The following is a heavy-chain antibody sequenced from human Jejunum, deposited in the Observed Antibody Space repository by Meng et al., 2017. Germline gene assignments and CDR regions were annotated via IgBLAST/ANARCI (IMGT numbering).Heavy chain of an antibody. CDR3: VRGSEVNFDI. Sequence: QVQLQQRGDGLLKPSDPLPLTCAGYGASLSAYYWNWIRQSPVKRLEWIGEISNSGSTNYNPSLMSRVTISLDTSKNQFSLNLTSVTAADTAVYYCVRGSEVNFDIWGQGTMVTVSS. V-gene: IGHV4-34*01. CDR1: GASLSAYY. J-gene: IGHJ3*02. CDR2: ISNSGST.